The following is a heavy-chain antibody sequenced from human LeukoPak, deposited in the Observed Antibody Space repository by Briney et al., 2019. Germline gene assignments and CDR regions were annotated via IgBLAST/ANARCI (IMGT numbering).Heavy chain of an antibody. CDR1: GYTFTNYD. D-gene: IGHD5-12*01. Sequence: ASVKVSCKASGYTFTNYDINWVRQATGQGLEWMGWMSPNSGNTGYAQKFQGRVTITRNTSMSTAYMELSGLRSDDTAVYYCAIRGYSGYDPIYYYYGMDVWGQGTTVTVSS. V-gene: IGHV1-8*03. CDR3: AIRGYSGYDPIYYYYGMDV. CDR2: MSPNSGNT. J-gene: IGHJ6*02.